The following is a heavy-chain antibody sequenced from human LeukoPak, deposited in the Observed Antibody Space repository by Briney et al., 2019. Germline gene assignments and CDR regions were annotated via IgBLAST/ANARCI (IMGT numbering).Heavy chain of an antibody. CDR1: GYTFTSYD. Sequence: ASVKVSCKASGYTFTSYDINWVRQATGQGLERMGWMNPNSGNTGYAQKFQGRVTMTRNTSISTAYMELSSLRSEDTAVYYCAREEGYGDYGDYWGQGTLVTVSS. V-gene: IGHV1-8*01. D-gene: IGHD4-17*01. J-gene: IGHJ4*02. CDR3: AREEGYGDYGDY. CDR2: MNPNSGNT.